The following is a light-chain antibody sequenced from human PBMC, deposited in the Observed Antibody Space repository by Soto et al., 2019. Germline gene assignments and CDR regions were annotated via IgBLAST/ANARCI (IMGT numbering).Light chain of an antibody. CDR3: SSYTSSTTPL. J-gene: IGLJ2*01. CDR2: DVS. V-gene: IGLV2-14*03. CDR1: SSDVGTYNF. Sequence: QLVLTQPASVSGSPGQSITISCTGTSSDVGTYNFVSWYQQHPGEVPKLMIHDVSNRPSGVSNRFSSSKSGNTASLTISGLQAEDEADYYCSSYTSSTTPLFGGGTKLTVL.